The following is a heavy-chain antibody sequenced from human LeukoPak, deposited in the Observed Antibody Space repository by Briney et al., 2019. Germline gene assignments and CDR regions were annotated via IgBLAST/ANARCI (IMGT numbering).Heavy chain of an antibody. CDR2: ISGSGGST. V-gene: IGHV3-23*01. Sequence: GGSLRLSCAASGFTFSSYAMSWVRQAPGKGLEWVSAISGSGGSTYYADSVKGGFTISRDNSKNTVYLQMNRLRAEDTAVYYCSKLSYCSNSSCYPPVYVMDGCGQGTTVTVSS. J-gene: IGHJ6*01. CDR1: GFTFSSYA. D-gene: IGHD2-2*01. CDR3: SKLSYCSNSSCYPPVYVMDG.